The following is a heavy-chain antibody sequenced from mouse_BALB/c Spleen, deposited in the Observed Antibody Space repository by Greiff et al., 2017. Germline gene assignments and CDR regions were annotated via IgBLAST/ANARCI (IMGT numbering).Heavy chain of an antibody. CDR2: SRNKANDYTT. CDR3: GRDMITTFAY. Sequence: EVQLVESGGGLVQPGGSLRLSCATSGFTFSDFYMEWVRQPPGKRLEWIAASRNKANDYTTEYSASVKGQFIVSRDTSQSILYLQMNALRAEGTAIYYCGRDMITTFAYWGQGTLVTVSA. D-gene: IGHD2-4*01. V-gene: IGHV7-1*02. CDR1: GFTFSDFY. J-gene: IGHJ3*01.